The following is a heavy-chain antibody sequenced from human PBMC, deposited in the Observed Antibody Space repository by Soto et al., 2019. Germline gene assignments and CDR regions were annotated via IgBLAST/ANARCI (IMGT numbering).Heavy chain of an antibody. D-gene: IGHD6-13*01. J-gene: IGHJ5*02. CDR2: IYPGDSDT. Sequence: PGESLKISCNGSGYIFTSYWIGWVRQMPGKGLEWMGIIYPGDSDTRYSPSFQGQVTISADKSISTAYLQWSSLKASDTAMYYCARWVAAADNNWFDPWGQGTLVTVSS. CDR3: ARWVAAADNNWFDP. CDR1: GYIFTSYW. V-gene: IGHV5-51*01.